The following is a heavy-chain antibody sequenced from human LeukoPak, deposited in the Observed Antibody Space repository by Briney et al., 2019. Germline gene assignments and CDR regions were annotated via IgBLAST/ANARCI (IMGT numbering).Heavy chain of an antibody. J-gene: IGHJ4*02. CDR1: GYRFTSYD. Sequence: SVKVSCKASGYRFTSYDMHWVRQAPGQGLEWMGIINPSGGSTSYAQRFQGRVAMTRDTSTTTVYMEVNSLTSEDTAVYFCARDGPTAAPFDYWGQGTLVTVSS. CDR2: INPSGGST. V-gene: IGHV1-46*01. D-gene: IGHD2-2*01. CDR3: ARDGPTAAPFDY.